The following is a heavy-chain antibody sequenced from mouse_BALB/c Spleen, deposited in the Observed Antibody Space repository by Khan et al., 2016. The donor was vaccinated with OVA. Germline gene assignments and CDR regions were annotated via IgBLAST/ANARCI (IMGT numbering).Heavy chain of an antibody. CDR1: GYSITTDYA. J-gene: IGHJ2*01. Sequence: QLEESGPGLVKPSQSLSLTCTVTGYSITTDYAWNWIRQFPGNKLEWMGFISYSGTTKYNPSLKSRISITRDPSQNQFFQQLKSLTTEDTARYYCARVYGGDFDYWGQGTTLTVSS. CDR2: ISYSGTT. D-gene: IGHD1-1*01. V-gene: IGHV3-2*02. CDR3: ARVYGGDFDY.